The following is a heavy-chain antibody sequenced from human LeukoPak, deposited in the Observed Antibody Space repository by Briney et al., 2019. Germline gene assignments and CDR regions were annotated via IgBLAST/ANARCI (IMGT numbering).Heavy chain of an antibody. CDR2: IRNDGSNK. CDR3: AKDMGFGDPTS. Sequence: PGGSLRLSCAASGFTFSSYGMHWVRQAPGKGLEWVSFIRNDGSNKYYADSVKGRFTISRDISKNTLYLQMNSLRAEDTAVYYCAKDMGFGDPTSWGQGTLVTVSS. CDR1: GFTFSSYG. D-gene: IGHD3-10*01. V-gene: IGHV3-30*02. J-gene: IGHJ5*02.